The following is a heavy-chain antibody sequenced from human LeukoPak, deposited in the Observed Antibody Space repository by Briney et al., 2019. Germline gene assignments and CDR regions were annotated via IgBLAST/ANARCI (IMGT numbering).Heavy chain of an antibody. CDR3: ARDLVQLWSIDF. CDR2: ISSSGRNI. J-gene: IGHJ4*02. Sequence: GGSLRVSCAASGFTFSNYEFNWVRQAPGKGLEWVSYISSSGRNIYYADSVKGRFTISRDNAKNSLYLQMNSLRAEDTAVYYCARDLVQLWSIDFWGQGTLVTVSS. V-gene: IGHV3-48*03. D-gene: IGHD5-18*01. CDR1: GFTFSNYE.